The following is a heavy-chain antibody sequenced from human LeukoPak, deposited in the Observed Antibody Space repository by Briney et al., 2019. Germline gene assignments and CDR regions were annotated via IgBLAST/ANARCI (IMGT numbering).Heavy chain of an antibody. Sequence: ASVKVSCKASGYTFTSYGISWVRQAPGQGLEWMGWISAYNGNTNYAQKLQGRVTMTTDTSTSTAYMELRSLRSDDTAVYYCARSYQRYYYDSSGYRFDYWGQGTLVTVSS. CDR2: ISAYNGNT. CDR1: GYTFTSYG. V-gene: IGHV1-18*01. J-gene: IGHJ4*02. CDR3: ARSYQRYYYDSSGYRFDY. D-gene: IGHD3-22*01.